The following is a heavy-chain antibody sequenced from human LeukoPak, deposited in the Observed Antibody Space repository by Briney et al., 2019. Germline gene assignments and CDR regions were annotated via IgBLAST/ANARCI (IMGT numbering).Heavy chain of an antibody. V-gene: IGHV3-30*18. Sequence: PGRSLRLSCAASGFTFSSYGMHWVRQAPGKGLEWVAVISYDGSNKYYADSVKGRFTISRDNSKNTLCLQMNSPRAEDTAVYYCAKDVCSSTSCMGEVDYWGQGTLVTVSS. CDR1: GFTFSSYG. D-gene: IGHD2-2*01. J-gene: IGHJ4*02. CDR2: ISYDGSNK. CDR3: AKDVCSSTSCMGEVDY.